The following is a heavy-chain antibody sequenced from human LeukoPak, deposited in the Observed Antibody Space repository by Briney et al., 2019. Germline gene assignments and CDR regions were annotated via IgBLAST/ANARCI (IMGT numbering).Heavy chain of an antibody. D-gene: IGHD2-8*02. CDR3: AKDGSWSCTD. CDR2: IAHHGNNK. CDR1: GFTFSSSA. V-gene: IGHV3-30*02. J-gene: IGHJ4*02. Sequence: PGGSLRLSCGASGFTFSSSAMHWVRQGPGKGLEWVAYIAHHGNNKYYADSVKGRFTISRDNSKGSLYLQMNSLRADDTAVYYCAKDGSWSCTDWGQGTLVTFSS.